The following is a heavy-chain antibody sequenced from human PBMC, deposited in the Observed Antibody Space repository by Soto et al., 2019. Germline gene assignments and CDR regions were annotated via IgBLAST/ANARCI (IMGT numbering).Heavy chain of an antibody. Sequence: GGSLRLSCAASGFTFSSFAMSWVRQAPGKGLDWVSAISGSGGSTYSADSVKGRFTISRDNSKNTLYLQMSSLRAEDTAVYYCARGFSAGKGSPPDLWGQGXLVSVSS. J-gene: IGHJ4*02. V-gene: IGHV3-23*01. CDR3: ARGFSAGKGSPPDL. CDR2: ISGSGGST. CDR1: GFTFSSFA. D-gene: IGHD6-13*01.